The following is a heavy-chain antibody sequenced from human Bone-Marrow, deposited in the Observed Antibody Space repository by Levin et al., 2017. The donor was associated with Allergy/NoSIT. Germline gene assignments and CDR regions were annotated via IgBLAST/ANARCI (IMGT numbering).Heavy chain of an antibody. Sequence: GGSLRLSCAASGFTFSSYAMHWVRQAPGKGLEYVSAISSNGGSTYYANSVKGRFTISRDNSKNTLYLQMGSLRAEDMAVYYCARGCGGDCPGYDYGMDVWGQGTTVTVSS. D-gene: IGHD2-21*02. J-gene: IGHJ6*02. V-gene: IGHV3-64*01. CDR2: ISSNGGST. CDR1: GFTFSSYA. CDR3: ARGCGGDCPGYDYGMDV.